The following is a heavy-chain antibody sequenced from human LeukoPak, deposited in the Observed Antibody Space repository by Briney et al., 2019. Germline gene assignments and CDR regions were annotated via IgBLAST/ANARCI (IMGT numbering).Heavy chain of an antibody. J-gene: IGHJ5*01. CDR1: GFTFSDYY. CDR2: ISGSGSTV. CDR3: ARDRGNSDPGDWFDS. V-gene: IGHV3-11*01. Sequence: RGSLRLSCAASGFTFSDYYMSWIRQAPGKGLEWVSYISGSGSTVYYAASVRGRFTISRDNAKNSLFLQMNSLRAEDTAVYYCARDRGNSDPGDWFDSWGQGTLVTVSS. D-gene: IGHD4-23*01.